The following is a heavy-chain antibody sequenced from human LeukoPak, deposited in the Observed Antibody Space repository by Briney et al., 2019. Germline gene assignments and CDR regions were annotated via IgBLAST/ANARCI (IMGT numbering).Heavy chain of an antibody. CDR1: GGSIRSNTHN. D-gene: IGHD3-10*01. CDR2: FSYRGSA. J-gene: IGHJ3*02. Sequence: SETLSLTCTLSGGSIRSNTHNWGWIRQSPGKGLEWIGSFSYRGSAYSGPSLKSRLVMSLDTSKTQFSLKLSSVTAADTALYYCVIFDSGSDGAFDIWGQGTAVTVSS. V-gene: IGHV4-39*07. CDR3: VIFDSGSDGAFDI.